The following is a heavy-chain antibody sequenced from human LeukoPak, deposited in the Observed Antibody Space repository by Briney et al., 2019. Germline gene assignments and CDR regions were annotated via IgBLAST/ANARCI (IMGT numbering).Heavy chain of an antibody. Sequence: SETLSLTCAVYGGSFSGNYWSWIRQPPGKGLEWIGEINHSGSTNYNPSLKSRVTISVDTPKNQFSLKLSSVTAADTAVYYCARERGYSGYDYPYCMDVWGKGTTVTVSS. V-gene: IGHV4-34*01. CDR1: GGSFSGNY. D-gene: IGHD5-12*01. J-gene: IGHJ6*03. CDR2: INHSGST. CDR3: ARERGYSGYDYPYCMDV.